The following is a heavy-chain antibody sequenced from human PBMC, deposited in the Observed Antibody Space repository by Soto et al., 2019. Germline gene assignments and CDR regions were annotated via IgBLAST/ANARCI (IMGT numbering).Heavy chain of an antibody. CDR1: GFTFDEYA. V-gene: IGHV3-9*01. CDR2: ISWNSGSI. Sequence: EEQLVESGGGLVQTGRSLRLCCAASGFTFDEYAMHWVRQAPGKGLEWVSGISWNSGSIGYADSAKGRFTISRDNAKNSLYLQMNSLRAEDTALYYCVKDYDSSGYYPDYWGQGTLVTVSS. J-gene: IGHJ4*02. CDR3: VKDYDSSGYYPDY. D-gene: IGHD3-22*01.